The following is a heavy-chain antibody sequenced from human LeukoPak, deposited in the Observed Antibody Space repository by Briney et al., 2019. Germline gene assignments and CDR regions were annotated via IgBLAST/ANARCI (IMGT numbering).Heavy chain of an antibody. CDR2: ISWNSGSI. V-gene: IGHV3-9*01. CDR3: AKDRSGWYGFDY. Sequence: GGSLRLSCAASGFTFDDYAMHWVRQAPGKGLEWVSGISWNSGSIGYADSVKGRFTISRDNAKNSLYLQMNSLRAEDTALYYCAKDRSGWYGFDYWDQGTLVTVSS. J-gene: IGHJ4*02. D-gene: IGHD6-19*01. CDR1: GFTFDDYA.